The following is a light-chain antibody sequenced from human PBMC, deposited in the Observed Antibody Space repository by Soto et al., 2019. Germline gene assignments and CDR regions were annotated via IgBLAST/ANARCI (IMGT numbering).Light chain of an antibody. J-gene: IGLJ1*01. CDR3: SSYTSSSTYV. CDR2: EVS. V-gene: IGLV2-18*02. CDR1: SSDVGSYNR. Sequence: QSALTQPPSVSGSPGQSVTISCTGTSSDVGSYNRVSWYQQPPGTAPKLLIYEVSNRPSGVPDRFSGSKSGNTDFLTISGLQAEDEADYYCSSYTSSSTYVFGTGTKLTVL.